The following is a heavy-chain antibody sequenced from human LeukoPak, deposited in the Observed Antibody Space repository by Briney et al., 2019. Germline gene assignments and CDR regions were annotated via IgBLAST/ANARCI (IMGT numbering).Heavy chain of an antibody. CDR1: GFTFSSCA. Sequence: GGSLRLSCAASGFTFSSCAMSWVRQAPGKGLEWVSGISTSGSITDYADSVKGRFTISRDNSKNTLYLQMNSLRAEDTAVYYCAKGMVPAAFYYSYMDVWGKGTTVTVS. CDR3: AKGMVPAAFYYSYMDV. D-gene: IGHD2-2*01. V-gene: IGHV3-23*01. J-gene: IGHJ6*03. CDR2: ISTSGSIT.